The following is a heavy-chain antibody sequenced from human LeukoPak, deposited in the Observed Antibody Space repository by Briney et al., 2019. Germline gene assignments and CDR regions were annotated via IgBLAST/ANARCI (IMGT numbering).Heavy chain of an antibody. CDR3: AKDRGIPQYDFDY. CDR1: GFTFSSYG. D-gene: IGHD3-10*01. V-gene: IGHV3-33*06. CDR2: IWYDGSNK. Sequence: PGRSLRLSCAASGFTFSSYGMHWVRQAPGKGLEWVAVIWYDGSNKYYADSVKGRFTISRDNSKNTLYLQMNSLRAEDTAVYYCAKDRGIPQYDFDYWGQGTLVTVSS. J-gene: IGHJ4*02.